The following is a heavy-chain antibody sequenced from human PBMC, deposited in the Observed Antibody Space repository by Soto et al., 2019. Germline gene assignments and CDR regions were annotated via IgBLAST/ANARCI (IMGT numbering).Heavy chain of an antibody. CDR1: GGSISSSSYY. CDR2: IYYSGST. J-gene: IGHJ6*03. V-gene: IGHV4-39*01. CDR3: ARQNNYYYYMDV. Sequence: QLQLQESGPGLVKPSETLSLTCTVSGGSISSSSYYWGWIRQPPGKGLEWIGSIYYSGSTYYNPSLKSRVTISVDTSKNQFSLKLSSVTAADTAVYYCARQNNYYYYMDVWGKGTTVTVSS.